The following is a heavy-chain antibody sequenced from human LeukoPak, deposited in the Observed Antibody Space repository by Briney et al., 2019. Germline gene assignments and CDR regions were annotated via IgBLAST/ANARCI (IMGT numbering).Heavy chain of an antibody. Sequence: QTGGSLRLSCAASGFTVSSNYMSWVRQAPGKGLEWVSVIYSGGSTYYADSVKGRFTISRDNSKNTLYLQMNSLRAEDTAVYYCARGNDILTGAAFDIWGQGTMVTVSS. CDR2: IYSGGST. CDR3: ARGNDILTGAAFDI. D-gene: IGHD3-9*01. V-gene: IGHV3-66*01. J-gene: IGHJ3*02. CDR1: GFTVSSNY.